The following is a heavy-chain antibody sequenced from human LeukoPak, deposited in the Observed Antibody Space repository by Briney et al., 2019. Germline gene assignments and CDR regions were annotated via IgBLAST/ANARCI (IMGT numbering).Heavy chain of an antibody. CDR3: ARLLSYGRGYFDY. V-gene: IGHV4-39*07. Sequence: PSETLSLTCTVSGGSISSSDYYWGWIRQPPGKGLEWIASIYYRGTTHYNPSHQSRVTMSVDTSKNQFSLKLSSVTAADAAVYYCARLLSYGRGYFDYWGQGTLVTVSS. D-gene: IGHD3-10*01. J-gene: IGHJ4*02. CDR2: IYYRGTT. CDR1: GGSISSSDYY.